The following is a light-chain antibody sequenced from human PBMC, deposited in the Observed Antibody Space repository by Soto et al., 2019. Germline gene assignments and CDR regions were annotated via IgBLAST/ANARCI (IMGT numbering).Light chain of an antibody. J-gene: IGKJ1*01. CDR3: QQYAGSPWT. Sequence: EIVLTQSPGTLSLSPGESGTLSCRASQSVTRNYLAWFQQRPGQAPRLLSYGASIRATGIPDTFSGSGSGTDFTLTSSRLEPEDFAVYYCQQYAGSPWTFGRGTKVDIK. CDR2: GAS. V-gene: IGKV3-20*01. CDR1: QSVTRNY.